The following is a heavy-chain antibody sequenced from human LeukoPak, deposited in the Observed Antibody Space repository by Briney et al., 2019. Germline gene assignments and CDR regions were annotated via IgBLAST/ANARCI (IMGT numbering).Heavy chain of an antibody. CDR3: ARDPGGTWGFDY. J-gene: IGHJ4*02. CDR2: IIPIFGTA. CDR1: GGTFSSYA. Sequence: SVKVSCKASGGTFSSYAISWVRQAPGQGLEWMGGIIPIFGTANYAQKLQGRVTMTTDTSTSTAYMELRSLKSDDTAVYYCARDPGGTWGFDYWGQGALVTVSS. V-gene: IGHV1-69*05. D-gene: IGHD7-27*01.